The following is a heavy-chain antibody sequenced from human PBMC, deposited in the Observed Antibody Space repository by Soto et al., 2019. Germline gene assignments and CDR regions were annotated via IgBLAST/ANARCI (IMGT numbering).Heavy chain of an antibody. D-gene: IGHD2-21*01. CDR3: ARRAVVAVTGSLDNWLDP. J-gene: IGHJ5*02. CDR2: VYSSGST. Sequence: SETLSLTCTVSGDSITSYNWNWPRQPPGKALEWIGYVYSSGSTNYNPSLKSRVTISVDTSRNQFSLKVNSVTAADTAVYYCARRAVVAVTGSLDNWLDPWGQGILVTVSS. V-gene: IGHV4-59*01. CDR1: GDSITSYN.